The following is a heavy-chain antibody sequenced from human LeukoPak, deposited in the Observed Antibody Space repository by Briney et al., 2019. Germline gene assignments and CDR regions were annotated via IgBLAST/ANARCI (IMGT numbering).Heavy chain of an antibody. J-gene: IGHJ4*02. Sequence: GASLRLSCAASGFTFSNYAMSWVRQAPGKGLEWVSAVSGRDTSTYYTDSVKGRFTISRDNSKNTLYLQMNSLSAEDTAIYYCAKWGDYDVLTGYYDSDYWGQGTLVTFSS. V-gene: IGHV3-23*01. CDR3: AKWGDYDVLTGYYDSDY. CDR1: GFTFSNYA. CDR2: VSGRDTST. D-gene: IGHD3-9*01.